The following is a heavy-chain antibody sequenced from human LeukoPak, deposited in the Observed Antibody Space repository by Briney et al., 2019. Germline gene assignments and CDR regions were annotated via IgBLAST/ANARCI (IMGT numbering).Heavy chain of an antibody. Sequence: SETLSLTCTVSGDAITGSSYYWGWFRQPPGKGLEWIGSMYYSGSTYSNPSLKSRVTMSADTSKNQFSLKLSSVSAADTAVYYCARQYYDRTGYYYFDYWDQGTLVSVSS. V-gene: IGHV4-39*01. J-gene: IGHJ4*02. CDR3: ARQYYDRTGYYYFDY. CDR1: GDAITGSSYY. CDR2: MYYSGST. D-gene: IGHD3-22*01.